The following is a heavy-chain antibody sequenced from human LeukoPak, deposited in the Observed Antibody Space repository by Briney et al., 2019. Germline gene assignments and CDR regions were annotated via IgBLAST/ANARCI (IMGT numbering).Heavy chain of an antibody. CDR1: GYTFTSYD. V-gene: IGHV1-8*03. CDR3: AREGEMFYFDY. Sequence: ASVKVSCKASGYTFTSYDINWVRQATGQGLEWMGWMNPNSGNTGYAQKFQGRVTITRNTSISTVYMELRSLRSDDTAVYYCAREGEMFYFDYWGQGTQVTVSS. J-gene: IGHJ4*02. CDR2: MNPNSGNT. D-gene: IGHD1-26*01.